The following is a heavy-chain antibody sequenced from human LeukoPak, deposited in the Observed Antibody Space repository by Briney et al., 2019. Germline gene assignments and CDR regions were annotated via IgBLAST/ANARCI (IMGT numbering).Heavy chain of an antibody. CDR3: ARPKLRWSAYYYMDV. D-gene: IGHD4-23*01. Sequence: ASVKVSCKASGYIFTNHGMNWVRQAPGQGPEWVGWINTNSGEPMYAQGFKGRFVFSLDTSVSTAYLQISSLKAGDTAVYYCARPKLRWSAYYYMDVWGKGTTVTVSS. CDR2: INTNSGEP. J-gene: IGHJ6*03. CDR1: GYIFTNHG. V-gene: IGHV7-4-1*02.